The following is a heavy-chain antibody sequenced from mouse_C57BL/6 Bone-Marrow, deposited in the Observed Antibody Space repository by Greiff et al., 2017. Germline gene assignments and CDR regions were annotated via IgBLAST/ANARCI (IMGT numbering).Heavy chain of an antibody. CDR3: ARHEETIYYGYDAGFAY. V-gene: IGHV1-62-2*01. CDR1: GYTFTEYT. Sequence: HVQLQQSGAELVKPGASVKLSCKASGYTFTEYTIHWVKQRPGQGLEWIGWFYPGSGSIKYNEKFKDKATLTADKSSSTVYMELSRLTSEDSAVYFCARHEETIYYGYDAGFAYWGQGTLVTVSA. D-gene: IGHD2-2*01. CDR2: FYPGSGSI. J-gene: IGHJ3*01.